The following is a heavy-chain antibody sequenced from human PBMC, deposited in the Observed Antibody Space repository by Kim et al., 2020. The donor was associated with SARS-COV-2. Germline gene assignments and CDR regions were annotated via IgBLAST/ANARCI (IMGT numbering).Heavy chain of an antibody. Sequence: GGSLRLSCAASGFTFGDYGMSWVRQAPGKGLEWFSGINCFGGSTGHADSVKGRFNISRDNAKNSLYLQINSLRAEDTALYYCARVRSGVTSYYYYGMDVWGQGTTVTVSS. CDR2: INCFGGST. V-gene: IGHV3-20*04. CDR1: GFTFGDYG. CDR3: ARVRSGVTSYYYYGMDV. D-gene: IGHD4-17*01. J-gene: IGHJ6*02.